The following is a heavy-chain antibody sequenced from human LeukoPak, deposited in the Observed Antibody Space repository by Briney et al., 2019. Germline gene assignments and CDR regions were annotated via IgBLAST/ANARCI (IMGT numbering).Heavy chain of an antibody. J-gene: IGHJ4*02. Sequence: ASVKVSCKASGGTFSSYAISWVRQAPGQGLEWMGGIIPIFGTANYAQKFQGRVTITADESTSTAYMELSSLRSEDTAVYYCAKLPRIVVVIASDYWGQGTLVTVSS. CDR3: AKLPRIVVVIASDY. CDR1: GGTFSSYA. V-gene: IGHV1-69*13. CDR2: IIPIFGTA. D-gene: IGHD2-21*01.